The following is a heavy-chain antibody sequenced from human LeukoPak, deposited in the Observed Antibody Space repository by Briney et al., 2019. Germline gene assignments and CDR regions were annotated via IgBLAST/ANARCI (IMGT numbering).Heavy chain of an antibody. D-gene: IGHD6-19*01. CDR3: ARASSGWYTPEDY. V-gene: IGHV4-34*01. CDR2: INHSGST. Sequence: PSETLSFTCAVYGGSFSGYYWSWIRQPPGKGLEWIGEINHSGSTNYNPSLKSRVTISVDTSKNQFSLKLSSVTAADTAVYYCARASSGWYTPEDYWGQGTLVTVSS. J-gene: IGHJ4*02. CDR1: GGSFSGYY.